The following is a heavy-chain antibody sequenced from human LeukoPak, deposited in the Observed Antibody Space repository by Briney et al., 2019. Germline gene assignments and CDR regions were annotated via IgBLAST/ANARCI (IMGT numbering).Heavy chain of an antibody. CDR1: GGTFSSYA. Sequence: TVKVSCKASGGTFSSYAISWVRQAPGQGLEWMGRIIPILDIANYAQKFQGRVTITADKSTSTAYMELSSLRSEDTAVYYCARDAYDSSGYYPAYWGQGTLVTVSS. CDR3: ARDAYDSSGYYPAY. J-gene: IGHJ4*02. V-gene: IGHV1-69*04. CDR2: IIPILDIA. D-gene: IGHD3-22*01.